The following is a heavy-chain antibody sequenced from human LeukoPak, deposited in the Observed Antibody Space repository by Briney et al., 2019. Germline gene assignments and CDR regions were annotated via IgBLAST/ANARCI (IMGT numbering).Heavy chain of an antibody. CDR3: ASLRYRGYYHDY. Sequence: SETLSLTCTVSGGSISSGGYYWSWIRQHPGKGLEWIGYIYYSGSTYYNPSLKSRVTISVDTSKNQFSLKLSSVTAADTAVYYCASLRYRGYYHDYRGQGTLVTVSP. D-gene: IGHD3-22*01. V-gene: IGHV4-31*03. J-gene: IGHJ4*02. CDR2: IYYSGST. CDR1: GGSISSGGYY.